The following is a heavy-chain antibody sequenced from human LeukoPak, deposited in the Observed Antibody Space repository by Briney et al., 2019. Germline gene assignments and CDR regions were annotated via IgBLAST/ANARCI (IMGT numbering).Heavy chain of an antibody. Sequence: ASGFTFDDXXXXXVRQXPGKXXXXXAXXRYDGSNKYYADSVKGRFTISRDNSKNTLYLQMNSLRAEDTAVYYCAKDLNDIVVVPAAIGYWGQGTLVTVSS. CDR1: GFTFDDXX. D-gene: IGHD2-2*01. CDR3: AKDLNDIVVVPAAIGY. J-gene: IGHJ4*02. CDR2: XRYDGSNK. V-gene: IGHV3-30*02.